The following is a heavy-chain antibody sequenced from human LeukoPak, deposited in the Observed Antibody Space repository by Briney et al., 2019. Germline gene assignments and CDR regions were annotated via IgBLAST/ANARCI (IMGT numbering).Heavy chain of an antibody. J-gene: IGHJ4*02. CDR3: ASSSYYYGSGSYYSVRPPFDY. CDR1: GGSISSSSYY. Sequence: SEPLSLTCTVSGGSISSSSYYWGWIRQPPGKGLEWIGSIYYSGSTYYNPSLKSRVTISVDTSKNQFSLKLSSVTAADTAVYYCASSSYYYGSGSYYSVRPPFDYWGQGTLVTVSS. D-gene: IGHD3-10*01. CDR2: IYYSGST. V-gene: IGHV4-39*01.